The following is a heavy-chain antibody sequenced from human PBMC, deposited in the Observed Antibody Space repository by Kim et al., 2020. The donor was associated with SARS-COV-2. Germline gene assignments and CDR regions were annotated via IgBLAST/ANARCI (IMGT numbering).Heavy chain of an antibody. CDR2: IFYSGTT. V-gene: IGHV4-59*01. Sequence: SETLSLTCTVSGGSIRNYYWSWIRQPPGGGLEWIGYIFYSGTTNYNPSLKSRVTISVDMSKSHFSLKLSSVTAADTAVYYCAAGDFGPHRFDYWGQGTL. D-gene: IGHD3-3*01. CDR3: AAGDFGPHRFDY. J-gene: IGHJ4*02. CDR1: GGSIRNYY.